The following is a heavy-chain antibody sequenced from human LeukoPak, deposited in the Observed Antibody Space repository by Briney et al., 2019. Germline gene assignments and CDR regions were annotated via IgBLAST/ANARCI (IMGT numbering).Heavy chain of an antibody. D-gene: IGHD3-9*01. Sequence: GGSLRLSCAASELTLSSNYMSWIRQAPGKGLEWVSAISGSGGSTYYADSVKGRFTISRDNSKNTLYLQMNSLRAEDTAVYYCAKDGGEYYDILTGYYPRLYYMDVWGKGTTVTISS. CDR3: AKDGGEYYDILTGYYPRLYYMDV. V-gene: IGHV3-23*01. CDR1: ELTLSSNY. CDR2: ISGSGGST. J-gene: IGHJ6*03.